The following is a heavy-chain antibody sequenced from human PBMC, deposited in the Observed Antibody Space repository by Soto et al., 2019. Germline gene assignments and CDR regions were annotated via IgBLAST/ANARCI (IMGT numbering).Heavy chain of an antibody. D-gene: IGHD2-21*02. CDR1: GFSLATGIMG. J-gene: IGHJ6*02. V-gene: IGHV2-26*01. Sequence: GPTRVNTTETLTLTCNVSGFSLATGIMGVSWIRQPPGKALEWLAHIFSDAERSYSTSLQGRLTISKAGSGSQVVLTMTNMDPADTGTSFCVLMNADSYSYYCALEVWGLGTTVTVSS. CDR3: VLMNADSYSYYCALEV. CDR2: IFSDAER.